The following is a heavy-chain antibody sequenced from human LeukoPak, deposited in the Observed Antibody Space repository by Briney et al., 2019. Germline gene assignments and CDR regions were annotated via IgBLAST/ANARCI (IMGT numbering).Heavy chain of an antibody. J-gene: IGHJ4*02. CDR1: GYTFTSYG. V-gene: IGHV1-18*01. CDR2: ISAYNGNT. CDR3: ARRYCSGGSCYSYGPFDY. D-gene: IGHD2-15*01. Sequence: ASVKVSCKASGYTFTSYGISWVRQAPGQGLEWMGWISAYNGNTNYAQKFQGRVTITADKSTSTAYMELSSLRSEDTAVYYCARRYCSGGSCYSYGPFDYWGQGTLVTVSS.